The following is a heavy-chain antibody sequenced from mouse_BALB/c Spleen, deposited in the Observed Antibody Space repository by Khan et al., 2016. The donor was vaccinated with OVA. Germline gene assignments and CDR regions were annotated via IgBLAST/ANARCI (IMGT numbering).Heavy chain of an antibody. V-gene: IGHV1S41*01. Sequence: DLVKPEVSVKLSCQASGYTFTSYWINWIKQRPGHGLEWIGRNSSGCGTSYYHEMFKGKAILNVDTSSSTAYNQLSSLSSEESGVSFCTGVNYYSSSRFAVDYWGLGASVTCSA. CDR3: TGVNYYSSSRFAVDY. CDR1: GYTFTSYW. D-gene: IGHD1-1*01. CDR2: NSSGCGTS. J-gene: IGHJ4*01.